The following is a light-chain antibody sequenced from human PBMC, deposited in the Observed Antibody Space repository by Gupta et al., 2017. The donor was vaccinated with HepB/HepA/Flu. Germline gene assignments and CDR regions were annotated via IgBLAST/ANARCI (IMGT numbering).Light chain of an antibody. Sequence: QSVLTQPPSASGTPGKRVTISCSGSSSNIGSNYVYWYQQLPGTAPKLLIYRNNQRPSGGPDRFSGSKSGTSASLAISGLRSEDEADYYCAAWDDSLSAMFGGGTKLTVL. CDR3: AAWDDSLSAM. CDR2: RNN. CDR1: SSNIGSNY. J-gene: IGLJ3*02. V-gene: IGLV1-47*01.